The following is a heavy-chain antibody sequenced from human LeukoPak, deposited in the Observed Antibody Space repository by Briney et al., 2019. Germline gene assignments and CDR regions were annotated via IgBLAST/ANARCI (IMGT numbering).Heavy chain of an antibody. CDR3: ARDRLGDYDHSGYYDK. D-gene: IGHD3-22*01. CDR2: ICDSGRTI. CDR1: GFTFSDYY. V-gene: IGHV3-11*01. Sequence: GGSLRLSCAAPGFTFSDYYMSWIRRAPGKGLEWVSYICDSGRTIYYADSVKGRFTISRDNAKNSVYLQMNNLRAEDTAVYYCARDRLGDYDHSGYYDKWGPGTLVTVSS. J-gene: IGHJ4*02.